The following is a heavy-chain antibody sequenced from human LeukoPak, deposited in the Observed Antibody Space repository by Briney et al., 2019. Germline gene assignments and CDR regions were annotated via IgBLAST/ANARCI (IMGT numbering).Heavy chain of an antibody. J-gene: IGHJ4*02. D-gene: IGHD3-22*01. V-gene: IGHV3-48*03. CDR2: ILNSGTTT. CDR1: GFTFSSYE. Sequence: GGSLRLSCAASGFTFSSYEMNWVRQAPGKGLEWISYILNSGTTTYYADSVKGRFTISRDNSKNTLYLQMSSLRAEDTAVYYCVRGGRYYDSSGYLDYWGQGTLVTVSS. CDR3: VRGGRYYDSSGYLDY.